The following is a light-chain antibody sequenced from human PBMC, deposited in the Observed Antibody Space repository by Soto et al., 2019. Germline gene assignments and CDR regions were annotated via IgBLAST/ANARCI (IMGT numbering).Light chain of an antibody. CDR3: QQHINRLS. CDR1: QSVSNF. V-gene: IGKV3-11*01. CDR2: HAS. J-gene: IGKJ4*01. Sequence: EIVLTQSPATLSLSPGERATLSCRASQSVSNFLAWYQQKPGQAPRLLIYHASNRATGIPARFSGSGSGTDFTLTISTLEPEDFAVYYCQQHINRLSFGGGTKLEIK.